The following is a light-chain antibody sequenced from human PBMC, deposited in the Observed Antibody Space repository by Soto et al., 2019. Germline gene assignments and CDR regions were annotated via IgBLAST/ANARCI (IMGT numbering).Light chain of an antibody. V-gene: IGLV2-14*01. J-gene: IGLJ1*01. CDR2: DVS. CDR1: SSDVGGYNY. CDR3: SSYTSSTPWV. Sequence: QSVLTXPASVSGSPGQSITISCTGTSSDVGGYNYVSWYQQHPGKAPKLMIYDVSNRPSGVSNRFSGSKSGNTASLTISGLQAEDEADYYCSSYTSSTPWVFGTGTKVTVL.